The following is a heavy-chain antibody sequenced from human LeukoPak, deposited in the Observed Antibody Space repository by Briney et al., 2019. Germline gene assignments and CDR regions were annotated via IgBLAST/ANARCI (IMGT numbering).Heavy chain of an antibody. Sequence: SETLSLTCTVSGGSISSYYWSWIRQPPGKGLEWIGYIYTSGSTNYNPSLKSRVTISVDTSKNQFSLKLSSVTAADTAVYYCARQRGRGYSYCYDGDAFDIWSQGTMVTVSP. CDR3: ARQRGRGYSYCYDGDAFDI. D-gene: IGHD5-18*01. J-gene: IGHJ3*02. CDR2: IYTSGST. V-gene: IGHV4-4*09. CDR1: GGSISSYY.